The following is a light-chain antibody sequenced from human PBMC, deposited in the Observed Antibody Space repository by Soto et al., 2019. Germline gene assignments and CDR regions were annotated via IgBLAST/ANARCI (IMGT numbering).Light chain of an antibody. CDR2: GAS. CDR1: QSVSSSY. J-gene: IGKJ2*01. V-gene: IGKV3-20*01. CDR3: QQYGSSPHT. Sequence: EFVLTQSPGTLSLSPGERATLSCRTSQSVSSSYLAWYQQRPGQPPRLLIYGASSRAAGIPDRFSGSGSGTDFNLTISRMEPEDFAVYYCQQYGSSPHTFGQGTKLEIK.